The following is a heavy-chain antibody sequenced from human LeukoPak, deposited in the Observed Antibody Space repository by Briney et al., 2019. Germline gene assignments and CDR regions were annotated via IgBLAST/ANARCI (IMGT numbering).Heavy chain of an antibody. CDR1: GGTFSSYA. CDR2: IIPILGIA. V-gene: IGHV1-69*04. Sequence: SVKVSCKASGGTFSSYAISWVRQAPGQGLEWMGRIIPILGIANYAQKFQGRVTITADKSTSTAYMELSSLRSEDTAVYYCARSRGYYDILTGYLWDYWGQGTLVTVS. D-gene: IGHD3-9*01. J-gene: IGHJ4*02. CDR3: ARSRGYYDILTGYLWDY.